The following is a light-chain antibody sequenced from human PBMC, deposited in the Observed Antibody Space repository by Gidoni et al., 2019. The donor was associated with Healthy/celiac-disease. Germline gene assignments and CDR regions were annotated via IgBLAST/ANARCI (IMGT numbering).Light chain of an antibody. CDR1: QSVRRN. V-gene: IGKV3-15*01. CDR2: GAS. J-gene: IGKJ1*01. CDR3: QQYNNWPPWT. Sequence: EIVMTQSPATLSVSPGERATPSCRASQSVRRNLAWYQQKPGQAPRLLIYGASNRATGIPARFSGSGSGTEFTLTISSLQSEDFAVYYCQQYNNWPPWTFGQGTKVEIK.